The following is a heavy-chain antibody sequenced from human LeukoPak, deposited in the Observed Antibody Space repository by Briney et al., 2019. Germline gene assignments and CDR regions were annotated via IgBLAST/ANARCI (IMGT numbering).Heavy chain of an antibody. V-gene: IGHV3-7*01. CDR3: AREGMVRGVPDAFDL. J-gene: IGHJ3*01. CDR1: GFTFSSYW. Sequence: GGSLRLPCAASGFTFSSYWMDWVRQVPGKGLEWVANIKQDGIEKYFVGSVKGRFAISRDNAKNSLYLQMNSLRVEDTAVYYCAREGMVRGVPDAFDLWGQGTMVTVSS. D-gene: IGHD3-10*01. CDR2: IKQDGIEK.